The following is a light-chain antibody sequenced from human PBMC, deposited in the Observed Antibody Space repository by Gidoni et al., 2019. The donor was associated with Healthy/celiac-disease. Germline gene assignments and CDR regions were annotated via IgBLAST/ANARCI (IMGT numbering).Light chain of an antibody. CDR1: QSISSY. J-gene: IGKJ1*01. Sequence: DIQMPQSPSSLSASVGDRVTITCRASQSISSYLNWYQQKPGKAPKLMIYAASSLQSGVPSTFSGSGSGTDSNLTISSLQHEDFATYYCQQSYSTPWTFXXXTKVEIK. CDR3: QQSYSTPWT. V-gene: IGKV1-39*01. CDR2: AAS.